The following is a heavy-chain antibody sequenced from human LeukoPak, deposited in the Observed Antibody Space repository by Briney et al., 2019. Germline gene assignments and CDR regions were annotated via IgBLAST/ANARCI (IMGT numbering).Heavy chain of an antibody. J-gene: IGHJ6*02. Sequence: PSQTLSLTCTVSGGSISSGSYYWSWIRQPAGKGLEWIGRIYTSGSTNYNPSLKSRVTISVDTSNNQFSQKLSSVTAADTAVYYCAREEGNWNDRGDGMDVWGQGTTVTVSS. D-gene: IGHD1-20*01. CDR2: IYTSGST. CDR1: GGSISSGSYY. V-gene: IGHV4-61*02. CDR3: AREEGNWNDRGDGMDV.